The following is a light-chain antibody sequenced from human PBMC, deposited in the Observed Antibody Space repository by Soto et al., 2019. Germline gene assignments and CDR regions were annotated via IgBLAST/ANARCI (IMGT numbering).Light chain of an antibody. CDR2: EVS. CDR1: NSDVGSYDR. J-gene: IGLJ3*02. V-gene: IGLV2-18*02. CDR3: SSFTSTSTRV. Sequence: QSVLTQPPSVSGSPGQSVTISCTGTNSDVGSYDRVSWYQQPPGTAPKLIIYEVSNRPSGVPDRFSGSKSGNTASLTISGLQAEDEADYYCSSFTSTSTRVFGGGTKVTVL.